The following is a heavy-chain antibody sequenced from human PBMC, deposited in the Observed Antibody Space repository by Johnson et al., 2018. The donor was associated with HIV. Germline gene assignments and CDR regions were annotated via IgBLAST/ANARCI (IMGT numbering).Heavy chain of an antibody. CDR3: ARDRGYWDAFDI. V-gene: IGHV3-11*04. D-gene: IGHD3-22*01. Sequence: QVQLVESGGGVVQPGRSLRLSCAASGITVSSNYMTWVRQAPGKGLEWVSYISSSGSTIYYADSVKGRFTISRDNAKNSLYLQMNSLRAEDTAVYYCARDRGYWDAFDIWGQGTMVTVSS. CDR1: GITVSSNY. J-gene: IGHJ3*02. CDR2: ISSSGSTI.